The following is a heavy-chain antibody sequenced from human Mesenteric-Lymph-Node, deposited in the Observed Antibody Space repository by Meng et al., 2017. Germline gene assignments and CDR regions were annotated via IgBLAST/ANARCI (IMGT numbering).Heavy chain of an antibody. CDR3: ARGGYYSFDY. V-gene: IGHV4-61*08. J-gene: IGHJ4*02. CDR1: GGSVCSVDHQ. CDR2: AGA. D-gene: IGHD5-18*01. Sequence: GQRQGSGPGLVRPSETLSLICTVCGGSVCSVDHQWGWIRQPPGKALEWIGFAGANYNPSLKSRVTISVDKSKNQFSLKLTSVTAADTAVYYCARGGYYSFDYWGQGTLVTVSS.